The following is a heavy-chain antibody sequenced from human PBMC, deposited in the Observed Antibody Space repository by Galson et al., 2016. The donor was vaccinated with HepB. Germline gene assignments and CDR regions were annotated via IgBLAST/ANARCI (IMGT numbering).Heavy chain of an antibody. J-gene: IGHJ1*01. V-gene: IGHV1-18*01. CDR2: INGNDGHT. CDR3: ARDFSFDIGH. D-gene: IGHD2-15*01. CDR1: GYTFTNYG. Sequence: SVKVSCTASGYTFTNYGITWVRQAPGQGLQWVGWINGNDGHTNYGHIPKGRVTLTMDTSTSTAYMDLRSLISDDTAVYYCARDFSFDIGHWGQGTLVIVSS.